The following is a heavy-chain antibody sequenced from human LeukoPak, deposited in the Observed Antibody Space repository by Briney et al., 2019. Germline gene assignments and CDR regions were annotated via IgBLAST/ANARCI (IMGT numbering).Heavy chain of an antibody. CDR2: IDWDDDK. CDR1: GFSLSTSGMC. J-gene: IGHJ6*02. Sequence: SGPTLVKPTQTLTLTYTVSGFSLSTSGMCVSWIRQPPGKALEWLARIDWDDDKYYSTSLKTRLTISKDTSKNQVVLTMTNMDPVDTVTYYCARIHTETYGMDVWGQGTTVTVSS. V-gene: IGHV2-70*11. D-gene: IGHD5-18*01. CDR3: ARIHTETYGMDV.